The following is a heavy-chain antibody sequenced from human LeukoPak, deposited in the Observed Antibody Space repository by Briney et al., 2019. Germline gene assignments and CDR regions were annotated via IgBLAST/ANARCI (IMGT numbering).Heavy chain of an antibody. V-gene: IGHV3-74*01. D-gene: IGHD6-19*01. CDR1: GFTFSSHW. Sequence: GGSLRLSCAASGFTFSSHWMHWVRQAPGKGLVWVSRIKDDGSHTNYADSVKGRFTISRDNSKNTLYLQMNSLRAEDTAIYYCAKDRWNSGWSIADDYWGQGILVTVSS. CDR2: IKDDGSHT. J-gene: IGHJ4*02. CDR3: AKDRWNSGWSIADDY.